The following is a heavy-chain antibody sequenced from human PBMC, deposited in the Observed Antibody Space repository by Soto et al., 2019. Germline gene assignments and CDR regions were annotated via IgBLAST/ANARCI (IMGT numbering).Heavy chain of an antibody. V-gene: IGHV4-34*01. CDR1: GGSFSGYY. CDR2: INHSGST. J-gene: IGHJ5*02. Sequence: SETLSLACAVYGGSFSGYYWSWTRQPPGKGLEWIGEINHSGSTNYNPSLKSRVTISVDTSKNQFSLKLSSVTAADTAVYYCARAPRWELLLGPWFDPWGQGTLVTVSS. D-gene: IGHD1-26*01. CDR3: ARAPRWELLLGPWFDP.